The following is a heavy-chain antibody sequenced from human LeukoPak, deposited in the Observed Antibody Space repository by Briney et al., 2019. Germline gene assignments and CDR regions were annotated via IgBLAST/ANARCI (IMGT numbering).Heavy chain of an antibody. J-gene: IGHJ4*02. Sequence: PGGSLRLSCAASGFTFSSYIMNWVRQAPGEGLEWGSSISSSSSYIYYAGSLKGRFTISTDNAKNSLYLQMNSRRAEDTAVYYCARDISGYSGYEFDYWGQGTLVTVSS. CDR2: ISSSSSYI. D-gene: IGHD5-12*01. CDR1: GFTFSSYI. CDR3: ARDISGYSGYEFDY. V-gene: IGHV3-21*01.